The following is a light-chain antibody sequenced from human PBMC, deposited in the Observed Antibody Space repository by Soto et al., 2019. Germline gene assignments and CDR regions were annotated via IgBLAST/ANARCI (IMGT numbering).Light chain of an antibody. Sequence: DIQMTQSPSTLSASVGDRVTITCRASQSISSWLAWYQQKXGKAPKLLIYDASSLESGVPSRFXXSXSXTXXTLTISSLQPDDFATYYCQQYNSFLTFGGGTKVEIK. CDR2: DAS. CDR3: QQYNSFLT. V-gene: IGKV1-5*01. J-gene: IGKJ4*01. CDR1: QSISSW.